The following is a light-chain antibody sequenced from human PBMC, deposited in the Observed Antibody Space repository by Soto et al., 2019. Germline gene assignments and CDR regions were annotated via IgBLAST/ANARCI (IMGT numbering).Light chain of an antibody. V-gene: IGLV2-14*01. CDR1: SSDVGGYNY. CDR2: DVS. CDR3: NSYTSSSTPVV. Sequence: QSALTQPASVSGSPGQSITISCTGTSSDVGGYNYVSWYQQHPGKAPKLMIYDVSYRPSGVSDRFSGSKSGNTASLTISGLQAEDEADYYCNSYTSSSTPVVFGGGTKVTVL. J-gene: IGLJ2*01.